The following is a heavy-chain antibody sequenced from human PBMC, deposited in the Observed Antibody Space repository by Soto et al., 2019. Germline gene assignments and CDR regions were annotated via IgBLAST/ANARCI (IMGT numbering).Heavy chain of an antibody. J-gene: IGHJ4*01. CDR3: ARGRYGDY. V-gene: IGHV1-18*01. D-gene: IGHD1-1*01. CDR2: ISAHNGNT. Sequence: QVHLVQSGAEVKKPGASVKVSCKGSGYAFTTYGITWVRQAPGQGLEWMGWISAHNGNTNYAQKLQGRVTVTRDTAPSTAYIELRSLRSDATDVYYWARGRYGDYWGHGALVTVSS. CDR1: GYAFTTYG.